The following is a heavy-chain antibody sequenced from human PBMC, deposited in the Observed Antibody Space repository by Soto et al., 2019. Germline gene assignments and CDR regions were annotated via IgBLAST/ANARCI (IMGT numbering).Heavy chain of an antibody. CDR1: GGSISSYY. CDR2: IYYSGST. V-gene: IGHV4-59*01. D-gene: IGHD1-26*01. Sequence: SETLSLTCTVSGGSISSYYWSWIRQPPGKGLEWIGYIYYSGSTNYNPSLKSRVTISVDTSKNQFSLKLSSVTAADTAVYYCARVLHLRYSGSYLEFDYWGQGTLVTVSS. CDR3: ARVLHLRYSGSYLEFDY. J-gene: IGHJ4*02.